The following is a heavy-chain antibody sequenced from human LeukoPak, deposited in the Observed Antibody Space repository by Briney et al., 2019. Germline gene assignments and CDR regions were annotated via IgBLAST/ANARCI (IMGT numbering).Heavy chain of an antibody. J-gene: IGHJ4*02. V-gene: IGHV3-23*01. CDR2: ISGSGGST. Sequence: GGSLRLSCAASGFTFNSYAMNWVRQAPGKGLEWVSAISGSGGSTYYVDSVRGRFTISRDSPKNTLYLQMNGLRAEDTAVYYCAKDRRSSDWSPDCWGQGTLVTVSS. CDR1: GFTFNSYA. D-gene: IGHD6-19*01. CDR3: AKDRRSSDWSPDC.